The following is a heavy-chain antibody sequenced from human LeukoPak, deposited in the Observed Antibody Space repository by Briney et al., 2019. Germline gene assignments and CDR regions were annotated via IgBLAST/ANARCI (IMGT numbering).Heavy chain of an antibody. CDR3: ARAEVSATPFDP. CDR1: GGSISSGGYY. CDR2: IYYSGST. J-gene: IGHJ5*02. D-gene: IGHD2-15*01. V-gene: IGHV4-31*03. Sequence: PSETLSLTCTVSGGSISSGGYYWSWIRQHPGKGLEWTGYIYYSGSTYYNPSLKSRVPISVDTSKNQFSLKLSSVTAADTAVYYWARAEVSATPFDPWGQGTLVTVSS.